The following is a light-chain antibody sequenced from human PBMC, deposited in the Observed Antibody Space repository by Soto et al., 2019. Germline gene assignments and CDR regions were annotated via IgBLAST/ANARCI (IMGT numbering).Light chain of an antibody. V-gene: IGKV3-20*01. CDR1: QSVSSSY. CDR2: GAS. Sequence: EIVLTQSPGTLSLSPGERATLSCRASQSVSSSYLAWYQQKPGQAPRLLIYGASSRATAIPDRFGGSGSGTDFTLTISRLEPEDFAVYYCQQYGRSPGLFTFGPGTKVDIK. CDR3: QQYGRSPGLFT. J-gene: IGKJ3*01.